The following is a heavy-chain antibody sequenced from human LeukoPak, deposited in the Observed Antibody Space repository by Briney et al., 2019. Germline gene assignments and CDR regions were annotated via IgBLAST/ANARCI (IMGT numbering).Heavy chain of an antibody. J-gene: IGHJ4*02. V-gene: IGHV3-48*02. CDR1: GFTFSSYS. D-gene: IGHD3-9*01. CDR3: ARGFEIFDY. CDR2: ISRSSSTI. Sequence: GGSLRLSCAASGFTFSSYSLNWVRQAPGKGLEWVSYISRSSSTIYSDSVKGRFTISRDNANNSLYLQMTSLRDDDTAVYYCARGFEIFDYWGQGTLVTVSS.